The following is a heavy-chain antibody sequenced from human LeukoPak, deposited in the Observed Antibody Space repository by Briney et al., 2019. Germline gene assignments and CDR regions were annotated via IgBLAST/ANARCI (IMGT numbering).Heavy chain of an antibody. CDR2: IYWNDDK. J-gene: IGHJ4*02. V-gene: IGHV2-5*01. Sequence: SGPTLVSPTQTLTLTCTFSGFSLSTSGVGVGWIRQPPGKALEWLALIYWNDDKRYSPSLKSRLTITKDTSKNQVVLTMTNMDPVDTATYYCALITDQTDTYYYDSSGYYPTFDYWGQGTLVTVSS. D-gene: IGHD3-22*01. CDR1: GFSLSTSGVG. CDR3: ALITDQTDTYYYDSSGYYPTFDY.